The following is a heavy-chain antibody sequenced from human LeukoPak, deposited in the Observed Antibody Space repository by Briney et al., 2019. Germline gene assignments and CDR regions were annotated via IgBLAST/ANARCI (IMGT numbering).Heavy chain of an antibody. J-gene: IGHJ6*03. CDR3: ARGDIVVVPAAIRGDCYYYCMDV. CDR1: SDSISSSSYY. V-gene: IGHV4-39*07. Sequence: SSKTLSLTCTVSSDSISSSSYYWGWIRQPPGKGLEWIGSIYYSGSTYYNPSLKSRVTISVDTSKNQFSLKLSSVTAADTAMYYCARGDIVVVPAAIRGDCYYYCMDVWGKGTTVTVSS. D-gene: IGHD2-2*02. CDR2: IYYSGST.